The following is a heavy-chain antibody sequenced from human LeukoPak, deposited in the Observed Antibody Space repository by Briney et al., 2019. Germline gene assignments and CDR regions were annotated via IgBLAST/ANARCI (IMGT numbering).Heavy chain of an antibody. J-gene: IGHJ4*02. V-gene: IGHV3-30*02. Sequence: RGSLRLSCAASGFTFSSYGMHWVRQAPGKGLEWVAFIRYDGSNKYYADSVKGRFTISRDNSKNTLYLQMNSLRVEDTAIYYCATYRQVLLPFESWGQGTLVTVSS. D-gene: IGHD2-8*02. CDR3: ATYRQVLLPFES. CDR1: GFTFSSYG. CDR2: IRYDGSNK.